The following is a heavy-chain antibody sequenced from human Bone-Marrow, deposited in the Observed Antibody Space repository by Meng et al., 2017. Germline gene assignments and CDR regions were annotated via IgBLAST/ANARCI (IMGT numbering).Heavy chain of an antibody. J-gene: IGHJ4*02. CDR2: ISYDGSTK. D-gene: IGHD3-22*01. CDR1: GFTSSSYA. Sequence: GESLKISCAASGFTSSSYAMHWVRQAPGKGLEWVAVISYDGSTKYYADSVKGRFAISRDNAKNSLYLHMNILRAEDTAVYYCARVGALYYYDSTGYYSWGQGTLVTVSS. CDR3: ARVGALYYYDSTGYYS. V-gene: IGHV3-30*07.